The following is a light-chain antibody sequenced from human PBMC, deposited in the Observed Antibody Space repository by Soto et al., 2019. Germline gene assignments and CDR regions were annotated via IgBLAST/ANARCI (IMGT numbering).Light chain of an antibody. CDR3: QQYDYSRT. CDR2: KAS. Sequence: DIQMTQSPSTLSGSVGDRVTITCRASQTISSWLAWYQQKPGKAPKLLIYKASTLKSGVPSRFGGSGSGTEFTLIISRLPADDFATYCCQQYDYSRTFGQGTKVDIK. V-gene: IGKV1-5*03. CDR1: QTISSW. J-gene: IGKJ1*01.